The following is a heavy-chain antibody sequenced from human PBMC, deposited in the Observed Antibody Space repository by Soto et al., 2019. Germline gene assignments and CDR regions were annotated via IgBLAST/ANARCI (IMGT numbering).Heavy chain of an antibody. V-gene: IGHV3-11*01. J-gene: IGHJ4*02. CDR1: GVTLSDYY. D-gene: IGHD6-19*01. CDR3: ARSSAVAGSFDY. Sequence: XGSLRLSCAASGVTLSDYYMSWIRQAPGKGLDWVSYISSSGSTIYYADSVKGRFTISRDNAKNSLYLQMNSLRAEDTAVYYCARSSAVAGSFDYWGQGTLVTVSS. CDR2: ISSSGSTI.